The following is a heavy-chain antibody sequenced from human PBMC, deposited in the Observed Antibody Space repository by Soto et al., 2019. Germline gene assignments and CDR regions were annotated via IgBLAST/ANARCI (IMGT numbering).Heavy chain of an antibody. CDR1: GYSFTSYW. D-gene: IGHD5-18*01. J-gene: IGHJ3*02. Sequence: GESLKISCKGSGYSFTSYWIRWVRQMPGKSMEWMGIIYPGDSDTRYSTSFQGQVTISADKSISTAYLQWSSLKASDTAMYYCARPYCYGYQYDAFDIWGQGTMVTVS. CDR3: ARPYCYGYQYDAFDI. V-gene: IGHV5-51*01. CDR2: IYPGDSDT.